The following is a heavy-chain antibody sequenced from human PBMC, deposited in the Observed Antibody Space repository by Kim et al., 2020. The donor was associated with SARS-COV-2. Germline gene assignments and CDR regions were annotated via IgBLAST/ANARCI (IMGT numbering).Heavy chain of an antibody. D-gene: IGHD2-2*01. V-gene: IGHV4-39*01. CDR1: GDYFSSITYY. CDR3: ARHVTKSTSWSEKLGNYFDT. Sequence: SETLSLTCTVSGDYFSSITYYWGWIRQPPGKGLEWIATVSYDGRSFYNPSLESRVTISADTSNDQFSLQLNSVTAADTALYYCARHVTKSTSWSEKLGNYFDTWGQGIPVTVSS. CDR2: VSYDGRS. J-gene: IGHJ5*01.